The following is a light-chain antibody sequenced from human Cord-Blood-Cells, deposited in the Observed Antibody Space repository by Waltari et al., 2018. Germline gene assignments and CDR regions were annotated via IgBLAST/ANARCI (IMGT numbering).Light chain of an antibody. CDR2: AAS. V-gene: IGKV1-39*01. Sequence: DIQMTQSPSSLSASVVDRVTITCRASQSISSYLNWYQQKPGKAPKLMIYAASSLHSGVPSRFSGSGSGTDFTLTISSLQPEDFATYYCQQSYSTPLFTFGPGTKVDIK. J-gene: IGKJ3*01. CDR1: QSISSY. CDR3: QQSYSTPLFT.